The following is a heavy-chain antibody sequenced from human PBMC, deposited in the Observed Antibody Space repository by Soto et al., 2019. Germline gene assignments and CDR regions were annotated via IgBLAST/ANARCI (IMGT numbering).Heavy chain of an antibody. CDR2: ISTYNGHT. D-gene: IGHD3-22*01. CDR1: GYTFTSYG. Sequence: ASVKVSCKGSGYTFTSYGISWVRQAPGQGLEWMGWISTYNGHTNYAKKVQGRVTVTTDTSTSTVYMELRSLRSDDTAVYFCARGNYYDSTGPLDYWGQGTLVTVSS. J-gene: IGHJ4*02. CDR3: ARGNYYDSTGPLDY. V-gene: IGHV1-18*01.